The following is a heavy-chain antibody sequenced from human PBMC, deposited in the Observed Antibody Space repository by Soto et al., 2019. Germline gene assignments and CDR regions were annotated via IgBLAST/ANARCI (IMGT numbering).Heavy chain of an antibody. D-gene: IGHD2-15*01. V-gene: IGHV3-23*01. CDR2: ISGSGGST. CDR3: AKGFRWRDGYCSGGSCYWLSFGAFDI. Sequence: GGSLRLSCAASGFTFSSYAMSWVRQAPGKGLEWVSAISGSGGSTYYADSVKGRFTISRDNSKNTLYLQMNSLRAEDTAVYYCAKGFRWRDGYCSGGSCYWLSFGAFDIWGQGTMVTVSS. CDR1: GFTFSSYA. J-gene: IGHJ3*02.